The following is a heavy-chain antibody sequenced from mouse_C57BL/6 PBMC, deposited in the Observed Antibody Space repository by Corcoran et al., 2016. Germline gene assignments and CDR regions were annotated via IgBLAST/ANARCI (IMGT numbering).Heavy chain of an antibody. CDR2: INTYSGVP. CDR3: AREERAY. J-gene: IGHJ3*01. CDR1: GYTFTTYG. V-gene: IGHV9-3*01. Sequence: QIQLVQSGPELKKPGETVKISCKASGYTFTTYGMSWVKQAPGKGLKWMGWINTYSGVPTYADDFKGRFAFSLETSASTAYLQINNLKNEDTATYFCAREERAYWGQGTLVTVS.